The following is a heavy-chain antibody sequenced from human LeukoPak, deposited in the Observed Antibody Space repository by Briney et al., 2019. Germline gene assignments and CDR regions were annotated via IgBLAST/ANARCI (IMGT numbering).Heavy chain of an antibody. CDR2: IKQDGNEK. J-gene: IGHJ3*02. Sequence: PGESLRLSCAASGFTFSSYWMSWVRQAPGKGLEWLANIKQDGNEKYYVDSVEGRFTISRDNAKNTLYLQMNSLRAEDTAVYYCARVRAPPPRRTIFGPNPRGDAFDIWGQGTMVTVSS. D-gene: IGHD3-3*01. V-gene: IGHV3-7*03. CDR3: ARVRAPPPRRTIFGPNPRGDAFDI. CDR1: GFTFSSYW.